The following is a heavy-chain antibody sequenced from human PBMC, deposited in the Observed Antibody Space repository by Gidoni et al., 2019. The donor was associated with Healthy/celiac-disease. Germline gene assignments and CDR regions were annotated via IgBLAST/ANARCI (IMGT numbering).Heavy chain of an antibody. J-gene: IGHJ5*02. CDR2: SYTSGST. Sequence: QVQLQESGPGLVKPSQTLSLTCTVSGGSISSGSYYWSWIRQPAGKGLEWIGRSYTSGSTNYNPSLKSRVTMSVDTSKNQFSLKLSSVTAADTAVYYCAAAYSSSWSSWFDPWGQGTLVTVSS. D-gene: IGHD6-13*01. CDR3: AAAYSSSWSSWFDP. V-gene: IGHV4-61*02. CDR1: GGSISSGSYY.